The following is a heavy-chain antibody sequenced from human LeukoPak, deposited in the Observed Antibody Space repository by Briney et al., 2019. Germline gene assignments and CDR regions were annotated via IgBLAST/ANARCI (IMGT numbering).Heavy chain of an antibody. CDR1: GFTFSTYG. V-gene: IGHV3-33*01. CDR2: IWYDGSNK. J-gene: IGHJ1*01. Sequence: GGSLRLSCAASGFTFSTYGMHWVRQAPGKGLEWVAVIWYDGSNKYYVDSVKGRFTISRDNSKNTLYLQMNSLTAEDTAVYYCARGGYSTSWLEYFQHWGQGTLVTVSS. D-gene: IGHD6-13*01. CDR3: ARGGYSTSWLEYFQH.